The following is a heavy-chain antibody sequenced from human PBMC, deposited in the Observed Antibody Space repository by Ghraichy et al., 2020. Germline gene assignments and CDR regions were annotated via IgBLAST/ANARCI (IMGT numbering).Heavy chain of an antibody. Sequence: ASVKVSCKASGYTFTSYDINWVRQATGQGLEWMGWMNPNSGNTGYAQKFQGRVTMTRNTSISTAYMELSSLRSEDTAVYYCARGQASSSSHDYWGQGTLVTVSS. CDR3: ARGQASSSSHDY. V-gene: IGHV1-8*01. CDR2: MNPNSGNT. D-gene: IGHD6-6*01. J-gene: IGHJ4*02. CDR1: GYTFTSYD.